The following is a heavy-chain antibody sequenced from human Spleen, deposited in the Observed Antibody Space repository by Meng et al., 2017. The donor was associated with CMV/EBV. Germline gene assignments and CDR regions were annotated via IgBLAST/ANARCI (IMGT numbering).Heavy chain of an antibody. CDR1: GFTFDDYG. V-gene: IGHV3-20*04. CDR3: ARDGGSYGITNYFGMDV. Sequence: GESLKISCAASGFTFDDYGMTWVRQAPGKGLEWVCNMNWNGGSTGYADSVRGRFTISRDTAKNSLYLQMNRLRPEDTAFYYCARDGGSYGITNYFGMDVWGQGTTVTVSS. J-gene: IGHJ6*02. CDR2: MNWNGGST. D-gene: IGHD1-26*01.